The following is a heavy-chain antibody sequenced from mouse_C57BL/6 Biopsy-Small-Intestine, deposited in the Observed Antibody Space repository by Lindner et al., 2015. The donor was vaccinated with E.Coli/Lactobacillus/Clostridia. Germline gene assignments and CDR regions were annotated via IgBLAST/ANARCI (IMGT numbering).Heavy chain of an antibody. J-gene: IGHJ4*01. CDR1: GGTFSSYS. D-gene: IGHD3-3*01. V-gene: IGHV1-74*01. CDR3: VTQGC. Sequence: SVKVSCKVSGGTFSSYSISWVRQAPGQGLEWMGRIIPIRETPNYAQKFQDRVTFIADISTSTAYMEVTSLKSDDTAVYYCVTQGCWGQGTLVTVSS. CDR2: IIPIRETP.